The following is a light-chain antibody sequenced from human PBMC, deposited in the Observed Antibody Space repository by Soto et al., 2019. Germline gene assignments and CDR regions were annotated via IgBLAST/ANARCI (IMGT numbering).Light chain of an antibody. J-gene: IGLJ2*01. V-gene: IGLV4-60*03. Sequence: QSVLTQSSSASASLGSSVKLTCPLSSGHSSYIISWLQQQPGKAPRYLMMLGGAGIHKKGSGIPDRFSGSSSGADRCLTSSSLQAEDDADYCCETWGRDAEVFGGGTKLTVL. CDR2: LGGAGIH. CDR1: SGHSSYI. CDR3: ETWGRDAEV.